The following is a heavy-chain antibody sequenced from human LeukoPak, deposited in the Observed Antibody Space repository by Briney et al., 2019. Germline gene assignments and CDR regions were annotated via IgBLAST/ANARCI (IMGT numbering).Heavy chain of an antibody. D-gene: IGHD3-3*01. CDR2: IYYSGST. V-gene: IGHV4-59*01. J-gene: IGHJ5*02. CDR1: GGSISSYY. CDR3: ARAVNYDFWSGYPNWFDP. Sequence: SETLSLTCTVSGGSISSYYWSWIRQPPGKGLEWIGYIYYSGSTNYNPSLKSRVTISVDTSKNQLSLKLSSVTAADTAVYYCARAVNYDFWSGYPNWFDPWGQGTLVTVSS.